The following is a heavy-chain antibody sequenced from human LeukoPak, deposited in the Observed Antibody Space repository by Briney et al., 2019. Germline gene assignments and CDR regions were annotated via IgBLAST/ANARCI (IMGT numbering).Heavy chain of an antibody. CDR1: GGSISSSGYC. CDR3: ARDIVGFGELLVYYYYMDV. D-gene: IGHD3-10*01. Sequence: PSETLSLTCTVSGGSISSSGYCWGWIRQPPGKGLEWIGSIDYSGNTNYNPSLKSRVTISVDMSKNQFSLKLSSVTAADTAVYYCARDIVGFGELLVYYYYMDVWGKGTTVTVSS. CDR2: IDYSGNT. V-gene: IGHV4-39*02. J-gene: IGHJ6*03.